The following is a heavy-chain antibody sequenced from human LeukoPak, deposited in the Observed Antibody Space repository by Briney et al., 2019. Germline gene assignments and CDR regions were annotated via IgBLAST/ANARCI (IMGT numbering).Heavy chain of an antibody. J-gene: IGHJ4*02. CDR1: GYTFTGYY. V-gene: IGHV1-2*02. Sequence: ASVKVSYKASGYTFTGYYMHWVRQAPGQGLEWMGWINPNSGGTNYAQKFQGRVTMTRDTSISTAYMELSRLRSDDTAVYYCASRGSISGRYDFDYWGQGTLVTVSS. CDR3: ASRGSISGRYDFDY. CDR2: INPNSGGT. D-gene: IGHD1-26*01.